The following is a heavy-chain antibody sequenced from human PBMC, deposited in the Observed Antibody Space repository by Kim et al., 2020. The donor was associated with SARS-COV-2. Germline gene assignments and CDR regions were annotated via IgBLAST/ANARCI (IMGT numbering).Heavy chain of an antibody. Sequence: ASVKVSCKASGYTFTSYAMHWVRQAPGQRLEWMGWINAGNGNTKYSQKFQGRVTITRDTSASTAYMELSSLRSEDTAVYYCARDSSSWKRVVGDYWGQGTLVTVSS. CDR3: ARDSSSWKRVVGDY. V-gene: IGHV1-3*01. CDR1: GYTFTSYA. CDR2: INAGNGNT. D-gene: IGHD6-13*01. J-gene: IGHJ4*02.